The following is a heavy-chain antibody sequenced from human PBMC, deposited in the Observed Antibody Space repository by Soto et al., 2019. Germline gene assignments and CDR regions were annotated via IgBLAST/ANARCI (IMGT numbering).Heavy chain of an antibody. CDR1: GFTFSSYA. Sequence: EVQLLESGGGLVQPGGSLRLSCAASGFTFSSYAMSWVRQAPGKGLEWVSAISGSGGSTYYADSVKGRFTISRDNTKNTRYLRVNSLRAEDTAVYYCAKDLNIVVVPAAMPYNWFDPWGQGTLVTVSA. V-gene: IGHV3-23*01. CDR3: AKDLNIVVVPAAMPYNWFDP. CDR2: ISGSGGST. D-gene: IGHD2-2*01. J-gene: IGHJ5*02.